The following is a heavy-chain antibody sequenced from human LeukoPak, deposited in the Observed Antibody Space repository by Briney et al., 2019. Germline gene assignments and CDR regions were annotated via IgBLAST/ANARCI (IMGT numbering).Heavy chain of an antibody. CDR3: AGDQDGYNWAPDY. CDR1: GGTFSSYA. CDR2: IIPIFGTA. V-gene: IGHV1-69*13. D-gene: IGHD5-24*01. J-gene: IGHJ4*02. Sequence: SVKVSCKASGGTFSSYAISWVRQAPGQGLEWMGGIIPIFGTANYAQKFQGRVTITADESTSTAYMELSSLRSEDTAVYYCAGDQDGYNWAPDYWGQGTLVTVSS.